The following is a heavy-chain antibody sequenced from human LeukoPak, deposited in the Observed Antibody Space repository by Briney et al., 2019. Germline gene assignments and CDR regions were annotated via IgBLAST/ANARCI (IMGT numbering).Heavy chain of an antibody. D-gene: IGHD3-10*01. CDR3: ARELVRGVIWYYYYGMDV. Sequence: PGGSLRLSCAVSGFTVSSNYMIWVRQAPGKGLEWVSVIYVGGSTYYADSVKGRFTISRDNSKNTLYLQMNSLRAEDTAVYYCARELVRGVIWYYYYGMDVWGQGTTVTVSS. V-gene: IGHV3-66*01. J-gene: IGHJ6*02. CDR2: IYVGGST. CDR1: GFTVSSNY.